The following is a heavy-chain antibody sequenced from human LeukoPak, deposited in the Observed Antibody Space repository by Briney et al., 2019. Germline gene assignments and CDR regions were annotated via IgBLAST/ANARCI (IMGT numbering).Heavy chain of an antibody. Sequence: QPGRSLRLSCAASGFTFSSYAMHWVRQAPGKGLEWVAVISYDGSNKYYADSVKGRFTISRDNSKNTLYLQMNSLRAEDTAVYYCARGDYYFDYWGQGTLVTVSS. CDR1: GFTFSSYA. CDR3: ARGDYYFDY. J-gene: IGHJ4*02. V-gene: IGHV3-30-3*01. CDR2: ISYDGSNK.